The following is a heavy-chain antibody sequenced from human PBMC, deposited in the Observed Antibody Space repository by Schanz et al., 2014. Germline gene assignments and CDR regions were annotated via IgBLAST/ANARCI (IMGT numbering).Heavy chain of an antibody. CDR3: ARDLTVDTGYVVHYYYYGMDV. V-gene: IGHV3-11*05. Sequence: VQLVESGGGVVRPGGSLRLSCAASGFTFSDYYMSWIRQAPGKGLEWVSDISDSGDSTHYADSVKGRFTISRDNSKKTLYLQMNSLRSEDTAVYFCARDLTVDTGYVVHYYYYGMDVWGQGTTVTVSS. D-gene: IGHD5-12*01. J-gene: IGHJ6*02. CDR2: ISDSGDST. CDR1: GFTFSDYY.